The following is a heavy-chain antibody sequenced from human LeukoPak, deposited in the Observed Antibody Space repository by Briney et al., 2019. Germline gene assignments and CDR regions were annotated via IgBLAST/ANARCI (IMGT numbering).Heavy chain of an antibody. Sequence: GGSLRLSCAASGFTFSSYWMHWVRQAPGKGLVRVSRISSDGSDTTYADSVKGRFTISRDNAKKMLYLQMNGLRVDDTAVYYCTRAPYHGDYVSWAWGQGTLVTVSS. J-gene: IGHJ4*02. D-gene: IGHD4-17*01. V-gene: IGHV3-74*01. CDR1: GFTFSSYW. CDR3: TRAPYHGDYVSWA. CDR2: ISSDGSDT.